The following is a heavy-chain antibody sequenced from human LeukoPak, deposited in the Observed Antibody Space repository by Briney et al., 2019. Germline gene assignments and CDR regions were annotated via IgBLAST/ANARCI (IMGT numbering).Heavy chain of an antibody. CDR3: AKDPALGSGSIDY. CDR2: ISYDGSTK. Sequence: GSLRLSCAASGFTFSSYAMHWVRQAPGKGLEWVSVISYDGSTKYYADSVKGRFTISRDNSKNTLYLQMNSLRAEDTAVYYCAKDPALGSGSIDYWGQGTLVTVSS. CDR1: GFTFSSYA. V-gene: IGHV3-30*04. D-gene: IGHD3-10*01. J-gene: IGHJ4*02.